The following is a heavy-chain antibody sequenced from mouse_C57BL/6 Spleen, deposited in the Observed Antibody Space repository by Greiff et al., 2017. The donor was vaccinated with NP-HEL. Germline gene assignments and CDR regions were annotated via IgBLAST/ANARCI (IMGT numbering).Heavy chain of an antibody. CDR1: GYTFTGYW. Sequence: VQLQQPGAELMKPGASVKLSCKATGYTFTGYWIQWVKQRPGHGLEWIGEILPGSGSTNYNEKFKGKATFTADTSSNTAYMQLSSLTTEDSATDYCATPDSSGSAWFAYWGQGTLVTVSA. CDR2: ILPGSGST. CDR3: ATPDSSGSAWFAY. V-gene: IGHV1-9*01. D-gene: IGHD3-2*02. J-gene: IGHJ3*01.